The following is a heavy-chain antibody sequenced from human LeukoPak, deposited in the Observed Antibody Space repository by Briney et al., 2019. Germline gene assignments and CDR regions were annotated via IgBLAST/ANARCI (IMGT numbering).Heavy chain of an antibody. J-gene: IGHJ4*02. CDR3: ARGLPEYSSSSGFYFDY. CDR1: GGSFSGYY. D-gene: IGHD6-6*01. V-gene: IGHV4-34*01. Sequence: SETLSLTCAVYGGSFSGYYWSWIRQPPGKGLEWIGEINHSGSTNYNPSLKGRVTISVDTSKNQFSLKLSSVTAADTAVYYCARGLPEYSSSSGFYFDYWGQGTLVTASS. CDR2: INHSGST.